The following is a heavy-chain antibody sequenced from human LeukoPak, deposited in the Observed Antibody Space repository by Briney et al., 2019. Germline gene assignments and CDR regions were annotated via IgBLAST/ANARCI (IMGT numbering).Heavy chain of an antibody. V-gene: IGHV3-11*01. Sequence: GGSLRLSCAASGFTFSDYYMSWIRQAPGKGLEWVSYISSSGSTIYYADSVEGRFTISRDNAKNSLYLQMNSLRAEDTAVYYCARVLVRGSYYFDYWGQGTLVTVSS. CDR1: GFTFSDYY. CDR3: ARVLVRGSYYFDY. CDR2: ISSSGSTI. J-gene: IGHJ4*02. D-gene: IGHD3-10*01.